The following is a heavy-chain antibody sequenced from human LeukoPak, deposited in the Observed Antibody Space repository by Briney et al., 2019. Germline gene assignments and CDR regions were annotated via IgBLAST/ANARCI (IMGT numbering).Heavy chain of an antibody. D-gene: IGHD2-2*01. V-gene: IGHV4-39*07. CDR2: IYYHENT. CDR1: SGSISSSSDY. Sequence: SETLSLTCTVSSGSISSSSDYWGWIRQAPGKGLEWIGSIYYHENTYYNSSLKSRVTISVDTSKNQFSLKLSSVTAADTAVYYCARTTPTNYCSSTSCYESYYMDVWGKGTTVTVSS. J-gene: IGHJ6*03. CDR3: ARTTPTNYCSSTSCYESYYMDV.